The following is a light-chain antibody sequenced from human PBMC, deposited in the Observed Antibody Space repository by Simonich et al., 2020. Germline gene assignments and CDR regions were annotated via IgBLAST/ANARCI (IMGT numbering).Light chain of an antibody. V-gene: IGKV1-9*01. CDR2: AAS. J-gene: IGKJ3*01. CDR3: QQYYSYPST. CDR1: QGISSY. Sequence: IQLTQSPSFLSASVGDRVTITCRASQGISSYLAWYQQKPGKAPKLLIYAASTLQSGVPSRFSGSGSGTEFTLTISSLQPEDFATYYCQQYYSYPSTFGPGTKVDIK.